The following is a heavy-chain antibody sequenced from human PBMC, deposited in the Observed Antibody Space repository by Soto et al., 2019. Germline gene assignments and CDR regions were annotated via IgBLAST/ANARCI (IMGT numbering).Heavy chain of an antibody. Sequence: PGGSLRLSCAASGFTFSSYWMHWVRQAPGKGLVWVSRLNSDGSSTSYADSVKGRFTISRDNAKNTLYLQMNSLGAEDTAVYYCAREVSSGYLSDYWGQGTLVTVSS. J-gene: IGHJ4*02. D-gene: IGHD3-22*01. CDR2: LNSDGSST. CDR1: GFTFSSYW. V-gene: IGHV3-74*01. CDR3: AREVSSGYLSDY.